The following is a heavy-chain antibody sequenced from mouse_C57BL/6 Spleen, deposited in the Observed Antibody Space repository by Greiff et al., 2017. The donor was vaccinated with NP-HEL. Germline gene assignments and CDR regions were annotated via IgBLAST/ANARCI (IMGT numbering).Heavy chain of an antibody. V-gene: IGHV14-3*01. Sequence: VQLQQSVAELVRPGASVKLSCTASGFNIKNTYMHWVKQRPEQSLEWIGRIDPANGNTQYAPKFQGKATITADTSSNTAYLQLSSLTSEDTAIYYCAIDDYDGSWFAYWGQGTLVTVSA. D-gene: IGHD2-4*01. CDR1: GFNIKNTY. CDR2: IDPANGNT. CDR3: AIDDYDGSWFAY. J-gene: IGHJ3*01.